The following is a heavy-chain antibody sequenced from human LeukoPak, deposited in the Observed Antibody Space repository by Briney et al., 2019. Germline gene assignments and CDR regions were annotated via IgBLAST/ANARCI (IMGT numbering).Heavy chain of an antibody. CDR3: ARDKTGHRYIYGDYHPFDH. CDR1: GGTFSSYA. J-gene: IGHJ4*02. CDR2: IIPIFGTP. Sequence: SVKVSCKASGGTFSSYAISWVRQTPGQGLEYMGRIIPIFGTPNYAQKFQGRVTITTDESTTTAYMELSSLRSEDTAVYYCARDKTGHRYIYGDYHPFDHWSQGTLVTVS. D-gene: IGHD4-17*01. V-gene: IGHV1-69*05.